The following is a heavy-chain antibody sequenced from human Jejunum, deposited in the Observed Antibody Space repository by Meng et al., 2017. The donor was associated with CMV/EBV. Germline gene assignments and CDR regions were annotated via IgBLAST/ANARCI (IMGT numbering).Heavy chain of an antibody. CDR3: ARGSSASGFTY. Sequence: SCKASGGTFSSFSISWVRQAPGQGLEWVGRITPILGVADYAQQLQGRVTITADKSTSTAYMELSSLRYGDTAVYYCARGSSASGFTYWGQGTLVTVSS. CDR1: GGTFSSFS. CDR2: ITPILGVA. V-gene: IGHV1-69*02. D-gene: IGHD6-19*01. J-gene: IGHJ4*02.